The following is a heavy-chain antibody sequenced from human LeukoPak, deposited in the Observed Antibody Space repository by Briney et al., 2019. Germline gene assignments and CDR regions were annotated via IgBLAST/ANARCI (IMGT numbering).Heavy chain of an antibody. D-gene: IGHD3-22*01. Sequence: ASVKVSCKVSGYTLTELSTHWVRQAPGQGLEWMGWISPNNGGTNYAQKFQGRVTMIRDTTITTVYMELNKLRSDDTAVYYCARDRTDYYDSSGYYPNWFDPWGQGTLVTVSS. CDR2: ISPNNGGT. CDR3: ARDRTDYYDSSGYYPNWFDP. V-gene: IGHV1-2*02. J-gene: IGHJ5*02. CDR1: GYTLTELS.